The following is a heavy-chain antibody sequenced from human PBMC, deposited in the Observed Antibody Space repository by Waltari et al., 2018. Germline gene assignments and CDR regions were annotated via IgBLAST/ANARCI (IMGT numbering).Heavy chain of an antibody. CDR1: GFTFSSYA. Sequence: EVQLLESGGGFVQPGGSLRLSCAASGFTFSSYAMYWVHQAPGKGLEWVSAISGRGDTTYYADSVKGRFTLSRDNSMNTLHLQMNSLRAEDTAIYYCARDRSCGYDAFDVWGQGTLVTVSS. J-gene: IGHJ3*01. CDR3: ARDRSCGYDAFDV. V-gene: IGHV3-23*01. CDR2: ISGRGDTT. D-gene: IGHD2-21*01.